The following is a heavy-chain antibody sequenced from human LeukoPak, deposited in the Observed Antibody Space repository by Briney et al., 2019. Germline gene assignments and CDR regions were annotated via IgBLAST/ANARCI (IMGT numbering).Heavy chain of an antibody. CDR1: GYISSSQW. D-gene: IGHD4/OR15-4a*01. Sequence: GESLQIPSKGSGYISSSQWIGWVRRMPGKGLEWMGRIAPGDSHTKYSPSFEGQYTMSVEKSISTAYLEWSSLNASDSAMYDCARQPPGGYDATQNWFDRGGQGTLVTVSS. CDR3: ARQPPGGYDATQNWFDR. J-gene: IGHJ5*02. V-gene: IGHV5-10-1*04. CDR2: IAPGDSHT.